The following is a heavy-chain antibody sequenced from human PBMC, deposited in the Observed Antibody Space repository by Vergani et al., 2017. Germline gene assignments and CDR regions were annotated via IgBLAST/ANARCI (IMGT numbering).Heavy chain of an antibody. J-gene: IGHJ6*01. CDR2: VYTSGMT. CDR3: ARVMYRDEASTGYRLEGMDI. D-gene: IGHD3-9*01. Sequence: QVQLQESGPRLVRPSQTLSLTCTVSGGPINTGAYYWSWIRQPAGKGLEWIGRVYTSGMTNYNPSLKSRVTILVDSSKSQLSLKVTSVTAGDTAVYFCARVMYRDEASTGYRLEGMDIWGQGATVTISS. CDR1: GGPINTGAYY. V-gene: IGHV4-61*02.